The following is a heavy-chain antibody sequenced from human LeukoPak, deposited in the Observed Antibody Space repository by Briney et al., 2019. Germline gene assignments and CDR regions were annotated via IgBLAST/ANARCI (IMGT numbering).Heavy chain of an antibody. J-gene: IGHJ4*02. CDR1: GFTFSNAW. CDR2: IKSQGSGGTT. D-gene: IGHD2-2*01. V-gene: IGHV3-15*01. CDR3: TTVCDISCFSLDY. Sequence: GGSLRLSCAASGFTFSNAWMTWVRQAPGKGLEWVARIKSQGSGGTTDYAAPVKDRFSISREDSKNTLYLHMNSLKSEDTAVYYCTTVCDISCFSLDYWGQGTLVTVSS.